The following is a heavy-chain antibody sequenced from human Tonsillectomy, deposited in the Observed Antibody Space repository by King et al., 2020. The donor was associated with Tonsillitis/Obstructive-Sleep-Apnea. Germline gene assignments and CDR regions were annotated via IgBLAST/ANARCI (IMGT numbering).Heavy chain of an antibody. Sequence: VQLQQWGAGLLKPSETLSLTCAVYGGSFSGYYWSWIRQPPGKGLEWIGEINHSGSTNYNPSLKSRGTISVDTSKNQFSLKLSSVTAADTAVYYCARGKYGYCSSTSCYKFYYFDYWGQGTLVTVSS. D-gene: IGHD2-2*02. CDR3: ARGKYGYCSSTSCYKFYYFDY. J-gene: IGHJ4*02. CDR2: INHSGST. CDR1: GGSFSGYY. V-gene: IGHV4-34*01.